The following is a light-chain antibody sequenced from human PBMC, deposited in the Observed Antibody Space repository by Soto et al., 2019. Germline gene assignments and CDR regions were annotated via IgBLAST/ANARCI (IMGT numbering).Light chain of an antibody. CDR2: DAS. V-gene: IGKV1-5*01. Sequence: EIQVAQKHSTVSAWVGEAVTITCVASQTIGRWLAWYQQRPGKAPKVLISDASTLKSGVPPRFSGSGSGTDFTLTISSLQPEDFATYYCQQTYTTPITFGQGTLLEI. J-gene: IGKJ5*01. CDR1: QTIGRW. CDR3: QQTYTTPIT.